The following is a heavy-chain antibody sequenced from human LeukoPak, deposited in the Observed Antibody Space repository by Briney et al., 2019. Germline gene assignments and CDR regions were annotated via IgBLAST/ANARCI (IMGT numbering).Heavy chain of an antibody. J-gene: IGHJ4*02. CDR3: ATTVGGSWSCGGWGCGTFDY. D-gene: IGHD6-13*01. Sequence: GGSLRLSCAASGFTFSSYAMSWVRQAPGKGLEWVSAISGSGGSTYYADSVKGRFTISRDNSKNTLYLQMNSLRAEDTAVYYCATTVGGSWSCGGWGCGTFDYWGQGTLVTVSS. V-gene: IGHV3-23*01. CDR1: GFTFSSYA. CDR2: ISGSGGST.